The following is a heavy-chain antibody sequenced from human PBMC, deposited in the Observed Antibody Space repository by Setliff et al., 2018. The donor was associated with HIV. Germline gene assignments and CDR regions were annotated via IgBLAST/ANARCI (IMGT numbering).Heavy chain of an antibody. V-gene: IGHV3-74*01. J-gene: IGHJ5*02. CDR3: AKDLLASFGEPYPPTANWFDP. Sequence: PGGSLRLSCTASGFAFSDNWIHWVRQVPGKGLVWVSHISPDATIAGSGDSVKGRFTMSRDNAKNTAYLHMYRLTVDDTAVYYCAKDLLASFGEPYPPTANWFDPWGQGTLVTVSS. D-gene: IGHD3-10*01. CDR1: GFAFSDNW. CDR2: ISPDATIA.